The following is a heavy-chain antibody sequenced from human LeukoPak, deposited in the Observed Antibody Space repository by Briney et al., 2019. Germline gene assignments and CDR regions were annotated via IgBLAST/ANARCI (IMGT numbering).Heavy chain of an antibody. Sequence: PSETLSLTCTVSGYSISSGYYWGWIRQPPGKGLEWIGSGSTYYNPSLKSRVTISVDTSKNQFSLKLSSVTAADTAVYYCASYYYGSGSYVKSDYWGQGTLVTVSS. D-gene: IGHD3-10*01. CDR3: ASYYYGSGSYVKSDY. V-gene: IGHV4-38-2*02. CDR2: SGST. J-gene: IGHJ4*02. CDR1: GYSISSGYY.